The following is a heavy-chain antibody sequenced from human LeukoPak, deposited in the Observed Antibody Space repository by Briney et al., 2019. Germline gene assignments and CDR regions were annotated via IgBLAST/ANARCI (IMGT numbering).Heavy chain of an antibody. Sequence: PGGSLRHSCAASGFTLSSYWMHLVRQAPGEGLVWVSRMNTDGGRTDYADSVKGRFTITRDNAKNTLYLQMNSLGAEDTAVYSCASDFTGRDDYWGQGTLVTVSS. V-gene: IGHV3-74*01. CDR2: MNTDGGRT. D-gene: IGHD2-8*02. CDR1: GFTLSSYW. J-gene: IGHJ4*02. CDR3: ASDFTGRDDY.